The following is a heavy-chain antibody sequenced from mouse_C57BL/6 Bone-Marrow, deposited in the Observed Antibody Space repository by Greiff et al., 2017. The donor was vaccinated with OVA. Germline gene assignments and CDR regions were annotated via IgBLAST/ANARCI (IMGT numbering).Heavy chain of an antibody. CDR1: GFSFNTYA. V-gene: IGHV10-1*01. J-gene: IGHJ4*01. CDR3: VSGRGPSFSAMEY. D-gene: IGHD6-1*01. CDR2: IRSKSNNYAT. Sequence: EVQRVESGGGLVQPKGSLKLSCAASGFSFNTYAMNWVRQAPGKGLEWVARIRSKSNNYATSYADSVKDRFTISRDDSESMLYLQMNNLKTEDTAMYYCVSGRGPSFSAMEYWGQGTPDTVSS.